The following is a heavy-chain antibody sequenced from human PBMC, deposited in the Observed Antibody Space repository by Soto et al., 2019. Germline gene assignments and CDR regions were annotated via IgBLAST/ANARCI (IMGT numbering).Heavy chain of an antibody. J-gene: IGHJ6*02. D-gene: IGHD3-3*01. CDR1: GFTFQDHA. CDR3: AKDEGGAWSAPRGGRCPYFGMDV. CDR2: IGWDSGIT. V-gene: IGHV3-9*01. Sequence: GGSLRLSCVASGFTFQDHAMHWVQLLPGRGLEWVSGIGWDSGITDYGDSVNGRFTISRDNAKSSLYLQMNSLRLEDTAIYYCAKDEGGAWSAPRGGRCPYFGMDVWGQGTTVTVSS.